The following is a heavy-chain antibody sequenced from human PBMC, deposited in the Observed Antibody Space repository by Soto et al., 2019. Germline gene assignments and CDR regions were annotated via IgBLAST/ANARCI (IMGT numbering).Heavy chain of an antibody. D-gene: IGHD3-10*01. CDR1: GGPINSYW. CDR2: VYSSGTT. Sequence: SETLSLTCSVSGGPINSYWWSWIRQPAGKGLEWIGRVYSSGTTDYNPSLNSRATLSVETSKNQFSLKLSSVTAADTAVYYCARDIGSYAYGEGYWGQGIQVTVSS. V-gene: IGHV4-4*07. J-gene: IGHJ4*02. CDR3: ARDIGSYAYGEGY.